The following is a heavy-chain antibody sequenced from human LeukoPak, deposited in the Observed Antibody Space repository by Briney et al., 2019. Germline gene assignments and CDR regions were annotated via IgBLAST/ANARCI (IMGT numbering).Heavy chain of an antibody. CDR1: SGSISSGGYY. V-gene: IGHV4-31*03. CDR3: ARGQALRAFDI. Sequence: SQTLSLTCTVSSGSISSGGYYWSWIRQHPGKGLEWIGYIYYSGSTYYNPSLKSRVTISVDTSKNQFSLKLSSVTAADTAVYYCARGQALRAFDIWGQGTMITVSS. CDR2: IYYSGST. J-gene: IGHJ3*02.